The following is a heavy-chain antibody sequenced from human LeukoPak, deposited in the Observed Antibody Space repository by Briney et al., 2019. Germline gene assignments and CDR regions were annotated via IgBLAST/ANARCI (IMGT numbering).Heavy chain of an antibody. V-gene: IGHV3-74*01. J-gene: IGHJ6*03. Sequence: GGSLRLSCAASGFTFSRYWMHWVRQVPGKGLVWVSRINSDGSSTNYADSVKGRFTISRDNAKKTLYLQMNSLRAEDTAVYYCARGREYCSGETCYYHYYSMDVWGKGTTVTVSS. CDR3: ARGREYCSGETCYYHYYSMDV. D-gene: IGHD2-15*01. CDR1: GFTFSRYW. CDR2: INSDGSST.